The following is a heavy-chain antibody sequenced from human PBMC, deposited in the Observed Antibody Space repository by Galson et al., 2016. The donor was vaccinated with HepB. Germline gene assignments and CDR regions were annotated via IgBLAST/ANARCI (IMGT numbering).Heavy chain of an antibody. CDR1: GGSTSLYY. V-gene: IGHV4-59*08. J-gene: IGHJ4*02. Sequence: SETLSLTCTVSGGSTSLYYWSWIRQPPGKGLERIGCINNSGSTNYNPSLKSRITISEDTSKKHFYMRLSSVTAADTAIYYYVHGSWSWGLNYWGQGILVTVSS. D-gene: IGHD1-26*01. CDR3: VHGSWSWGLNY. CDR2: INNSGST.